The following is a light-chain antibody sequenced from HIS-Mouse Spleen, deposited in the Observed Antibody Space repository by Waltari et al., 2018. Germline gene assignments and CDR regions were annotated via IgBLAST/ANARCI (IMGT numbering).Light chain of an antibody. CDR3: CSYAGSSTFNWV. J-gene: IGLJ3*02. V-gene: IGLV2-23*03. Sequence: QSALTQPASVSGSPGQSITISCTGTSSYVGSYNLVPWYQQHPGKAPNLMIYEGSKRPSGVSNRFSGSKSGNTASLTISGLQAEDEADYYCCSYAGSSTFNWVFGGGTKLTVL. CDR1: SSYVGSYNL. CDR2: EGS.